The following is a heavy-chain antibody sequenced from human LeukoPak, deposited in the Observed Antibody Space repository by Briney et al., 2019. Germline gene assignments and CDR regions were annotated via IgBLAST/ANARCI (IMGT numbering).Heavy chain of an antibody. V-gene: IGHV1-69*13. CDR2: IIPIFGTA. CDR3: ARGVRSGVAAFDI. Sequence: GASVKVSCKASGGTFSSYAISWVRQAPGQGLEWMGGIIPIFGTANYAQKFQGRVTITADESTSTAYMELSSLRSEDTAVYYCARGVRSGVAAFDIWGQGTMVTVSS. CDR1: GGTFSSYA. J-gene: IGHJ3*02. D-gene: IGHD2-8*01.